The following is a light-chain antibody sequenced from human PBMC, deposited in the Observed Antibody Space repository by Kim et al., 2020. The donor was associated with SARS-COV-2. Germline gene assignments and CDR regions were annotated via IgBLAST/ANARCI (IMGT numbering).Light chain of an antibody. CDR3: SLYTSSSTNYV. Sequence: QSITISCPGTSSDVGGYNYVSWYQQHPGKAPKLMIYGVSNRPSGVSNRFSGSKSGNTASLTISGLQAEDEADYYCSLYTSSSTNYVFGTGTKVTVL. CDR2: GVS. CDR1: SSDVGGYNY. J-gene: IGLJ1*01. V-gene: IGLV2-14*03.